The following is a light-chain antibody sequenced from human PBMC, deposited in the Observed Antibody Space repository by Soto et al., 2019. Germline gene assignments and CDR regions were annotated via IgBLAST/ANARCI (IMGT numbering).Light chain of an antibody. V-gene: IGKV3D-15*03. J-gene: IGKJ1*01. CDR3: QQYNSHWT. CDR2: DAY. CDR1: QRFRGL. Sequence: TLSPCTLSLSPGESAPLSCRASQRFRGLLAWYQQKPGQAPRLLIYDAYNRATGIPPRFSGSGSGTEFTLTISILQPDDFATYYCQQYNSHWTFGQGTKVDIK.